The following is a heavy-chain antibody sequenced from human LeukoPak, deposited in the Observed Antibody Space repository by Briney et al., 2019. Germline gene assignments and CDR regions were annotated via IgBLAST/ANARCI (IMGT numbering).Heavy chain of an antibody. J-gene: IGHJ4*02. CDR1: GFTVSSNY. CDR3: AKDLTLRGASYYFDY. Sequence: GGSLRLSCAASGFTVSSNYMSWVRQAPGKGLEWVSAISGSGGSTYYADSVKGRFTISRDNSKNTLYLQMNSLRAEDTAVYYCAKDLTLRGASYYFDYWGQGTLVTVSS. CDR2: ISGSGGST. D-gene: IGHD3-10*01. V-gene: IGHV3-23*01.